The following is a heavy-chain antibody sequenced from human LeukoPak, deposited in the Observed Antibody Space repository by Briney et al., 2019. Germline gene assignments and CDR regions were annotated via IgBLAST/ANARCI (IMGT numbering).Heavy chain of an antibody. Sequence: SETLSLTCAVYGGSFSGYYWSWIRQPPGKGLEWIGEINHSGSTNYNPSLKSRVTISVDTSKNQFSLRLSSVTAADTAVYYCARGRSQSYYDFWSGFPPYYYGMDVWGQGTTVTVSS. J-gene: IGHJ6*02. CDR3: ARGRSQSYYDFWSGFPPYYYGMDV. D-gene: IGHD3-3*01. V-gene: IGHV4-34*01. CDR2: INHSGST. CDR1: GGSFSGYY.